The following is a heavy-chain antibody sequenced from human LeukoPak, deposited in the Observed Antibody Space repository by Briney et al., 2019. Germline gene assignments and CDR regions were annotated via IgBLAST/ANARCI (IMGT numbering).Heavy chain of an antibody. D-gene: IGHD3-3*01. V-gene: IGHV6-1*01. CDR1: GDSVSSNSAA. J-gene: IGHJ5*02. CDR3: ARVLRFLGWWPEGWFDP. Sequence: SQTLSLTCAISGDSVSSNSAAWNWIRPSPSRGLEWLVRTYYRSKWYNDYAVSVKSRITINPDTSKHQFSLQLNSVTPEDTAVYYCARVLRFLGWWPEGWFDPWGQGTLVTVSS. CDR2: TYYRSKWYN.